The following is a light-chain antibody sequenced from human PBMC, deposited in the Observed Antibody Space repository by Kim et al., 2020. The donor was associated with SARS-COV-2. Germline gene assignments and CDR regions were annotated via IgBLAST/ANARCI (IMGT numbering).Light chain of an antibody. CDR1: QDIRND. J-gene: IGKJ5*01. V-gene: IGKV1-17*01. CDR3: LQHNSYPIT. CDR2: GAS. Sequence: ASVGDRVTITCRASQDIRNDLGWYQQNPGRAPKRLIYGASSLQSGVPSSFSGSGSGTEFTLTISSLQPEDFATYFCLQHNSYPITFGQGTRLEIK.